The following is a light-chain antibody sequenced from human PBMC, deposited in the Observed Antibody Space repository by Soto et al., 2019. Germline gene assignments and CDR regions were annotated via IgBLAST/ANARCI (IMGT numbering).Light chain of an antibody. CDR1: SSDVGGYNY. Sequence: QSALTQPASVSGSPGQSITISCTGTSSDVGGYNYVSWYQQHPGKAPKLMIYEVSNRPSGVSNRFSGSKSGNTASLTISGLQAEDEADYYCSSYTSSSIDYCFGTGTQLTVL. J-gene: IGLJ1*01. V-gene: IGLV2-14*01. CDR3: SSYTSSSIDYC. CDR2: EVS.